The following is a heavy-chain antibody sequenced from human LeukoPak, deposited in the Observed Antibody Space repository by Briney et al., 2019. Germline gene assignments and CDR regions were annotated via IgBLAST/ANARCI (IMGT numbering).Heavy chain of an antibody. D-gene: IGHD2-21*02. CDR1: GFTFRRHA. CDR3: AKIGCGGDCYTLADY. J-gene: IGHJ4*02. Sequence: GGSLRLSCAASGFTFRRHAMHWVRQAPGKGLEWVAGISDDGSTEFYLDSVRGRFSITRDTSKNTLLLKMNSLRAEDTAVYYCAKIGCGGDCYTLADYWGQGTLVTVSS. CDR2: ISDDGSTE. V-gene: IGHV3-30*18.